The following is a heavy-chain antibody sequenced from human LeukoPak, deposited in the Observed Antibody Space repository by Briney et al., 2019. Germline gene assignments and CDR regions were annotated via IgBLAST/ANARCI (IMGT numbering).Heavy chain of an antibody. V-gene: IGHV4-30-4*08. CDR3: ARVSSGWFFDY. CDR1: GGSISSGDYY. D-gene: IGHD6-19*01. J-gene: IGHJ4*02. CDR2: IYYSGST. Sequence: SQTLSLTCTVSGGSISSGDYYWSWIRQPPGKGLEWIGYIYYSGSTYYNPSLKSRVIISVDTSKNQFSLKLSSVTAADTAVYYCARVSSGWFFDYWGQGTLVTVSS.